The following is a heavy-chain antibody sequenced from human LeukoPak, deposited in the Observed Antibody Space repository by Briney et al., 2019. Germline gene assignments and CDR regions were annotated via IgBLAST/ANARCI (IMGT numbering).Heavy chain of an antibody. CDR2: IYLSGNT. Sequence: PSETLSLTCTVSGYSISNGYYWAWIRQPPGKGLEWIGSIYLSGNTYYNPSLKSRVTISVDTSKSHFSLNLTSVTAADTALYYCARERVAGSSLDNWGQGTLVIVSS. CDR1: GYSISNGYY. CDR3: ARERVAGSSLDN. V-gene: IGHV4-38-2*02. D-gene: IGHD6-19*01. J-gene: IGHJ4*02.